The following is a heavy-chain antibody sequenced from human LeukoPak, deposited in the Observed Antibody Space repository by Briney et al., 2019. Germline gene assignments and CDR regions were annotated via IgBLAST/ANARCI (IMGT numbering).Heavy chain of an antibody. V-gene: IGHV3-48*03. Sequence: GGSLRLSCAASGFTFSSYEMNWVRQAPGKGLEWVSYISSSGSTIYYADSVKGRFTISRDNAKNSLYLQMNSLRAEGTAVYYCARDRYVVVPAAMGPLNYYYYGMDVWGKGTTVTVSS. CDR1: GFTFSSYE. D-gene: IGHD2-2*01. CDR3: ARDRYVVVPAAMGPLNYYYYGMDV. J-gene: IGHJ6*04. CDR2: ISSSGSTI.